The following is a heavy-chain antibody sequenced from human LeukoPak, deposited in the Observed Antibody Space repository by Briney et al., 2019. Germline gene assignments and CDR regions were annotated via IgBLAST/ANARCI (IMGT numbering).Heavy chain of an antibody. CDR2: IIPILGIP. CDR3: ARESNPIYCTNGVCPIDS. D-gene: IGHD2-8*01. Sequence: SVKVSCKASGGTFSSFAVSWVRQAPGKGLEWMGSIIPILGIPNYAHKFQGSVTLTADESTNTAYMELSSLRSEDTAVYYCARESNPIYCTNGVCPIDSWGQGTLVIVSS. J-gene: IGHJ4*02. CDR1: GGTFSSFA. V-gene: IGHV1-69*04.